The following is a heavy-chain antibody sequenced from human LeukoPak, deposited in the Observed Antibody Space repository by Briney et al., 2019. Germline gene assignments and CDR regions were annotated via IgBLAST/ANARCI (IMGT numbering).Heavy chain of an antibody. J-gene: IGHJ5*02. Sequence: PAGGSLRLSCAASGFTFSSYAMSWVRQAPGKGLEWVSAISGSGGSTYYADSVKGRFTISRDNSKNTLYLQMNSLRAEDTAVYYCARPPTWSSGWPRTPNWFDPWGQGTLVTVSS. D-gene: IGHD6-19*01. CDR2: ISGSGGST. CDR3: ARPPTWSSGWPRTPNWFDP. CDR1: GFTFSSYA. V-gene: IGHV3-23*01.